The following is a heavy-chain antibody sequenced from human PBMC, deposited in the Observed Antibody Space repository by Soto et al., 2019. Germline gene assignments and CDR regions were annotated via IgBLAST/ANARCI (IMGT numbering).Heavy chain of an antibody. J-gene: IGHJ5*02. V-gene: IGHV6-1*01. CDR1: GDSVSSNSAA. CDR2: TYYRSKWYN. CDR3: DRDSVWFYVAGPPPAYWFDP. Sequence: PSQTLSLTCVISGDSVSSNSAAWNWIRQSPSRGLEWLGRTYYRSKWYNDYAVSVKSRITINPDTSKNQFSLQLNSVTPEDTAVYYCDRDSVWFYVAGPPPAYWFDPWRQGALDTVSS. D-gene: IGHD2-15*01.